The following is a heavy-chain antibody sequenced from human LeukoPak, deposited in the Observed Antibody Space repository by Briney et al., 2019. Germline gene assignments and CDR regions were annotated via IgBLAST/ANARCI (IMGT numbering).Heavy chain of an antibody. CDR3: ARDEGYCSSTSCQNYYYYGMDV. CDR1: GFTVSSNY. Sequence: GGSLRLSCAASGFTVSSNYMSWVRQAPGKGLEWVSVIYSGGSTYYADSVKGRFTISRDNSKNTLYLQMNSLRAEDTAVYYCARDEGYCSSTSCQNYYYYGMDVWGQGTTATVSS. CDR2: IYSGGST. J-gene: IGHJ6*02. V-gene: IGHV3-53*01. D-gene: IGHD2-2*01.